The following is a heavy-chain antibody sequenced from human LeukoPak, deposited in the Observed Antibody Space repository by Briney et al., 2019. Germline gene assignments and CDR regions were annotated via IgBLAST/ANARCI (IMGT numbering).Heavy chain of an antibody. CDR3: ARESKLFFGETR. V-gene: IGHV4-38-2*02. Sequence: PSETLSLTCTVSGYSISSGYYWDWIRPPPGKGLEWIGSIYYSGSTYYNPSLKSRVTISVDTSKNQFSLKLSSVTAADTAVYYCARESKLFFGETRWGQETLVTVSS. D-gene: IGHD3-10*01. CDR1: GYSISSGYY. CDR2: IYYSGST. J-gene: IGHJ4*02.